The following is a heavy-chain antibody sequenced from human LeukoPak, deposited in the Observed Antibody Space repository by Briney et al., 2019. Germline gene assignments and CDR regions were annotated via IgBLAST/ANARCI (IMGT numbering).Heavy chain of an antibody. Sequence: ASVKVSCKASGYTFTDYYIHWVQQAPGQGLEWMGMFNPSGRSTRYAQKFQGRIAMTRDTSTSAVYMELSSLRSEDTAVYYCARGLYPYDFWIGYYYGMDVWGQGTTVTVSS. V-gene: IGHV1-46*01. J-gene: IGHJ6*02. D-gene: IGHD3-3*01. CDR3: ARGLYPYDFWIGYYYGMDV. CDR2: FNPSGRST. CDR1: GYTFTDYY.